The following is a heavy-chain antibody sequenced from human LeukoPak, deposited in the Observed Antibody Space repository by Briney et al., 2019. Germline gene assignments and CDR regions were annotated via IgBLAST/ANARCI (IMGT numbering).Heavy chain of an antibody. V-gene: IGHV4-61*02. Sequence: SQTLSLTCTVSGGSISSGSYYWSWIRQPAGKELEWIGRIYTSGSTNYNPSLKSRVTISVDTSKNQFSLKLSSVTAADTAVYYCAREAGTGYFQHWGQGTLVTVSS. CDR2: IYTSGST. CDR1: GGSISSGSYY. CDR3: AREAGTGYFQH. J-gene: IGHJ1*01. D-gene: IGHD6-13*01.